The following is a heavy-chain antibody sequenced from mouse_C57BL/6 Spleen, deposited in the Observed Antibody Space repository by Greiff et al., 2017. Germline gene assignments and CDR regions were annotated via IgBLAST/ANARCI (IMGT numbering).Heavy chain of an antibody. CDR1: GYTFTDYN. CDR2: INPNNGGT. CDR3: ARSQPPYYFGY. V-gene: IGHV1-18*01. Sequence: VHVKQSGPELVKPGASVKIPCKAPGYTFTDYNMDWVKQSHGKSLEWIGDINPNNGGTIYNQKFTGKATLTVDKSSSTAYMELRGLTSEDTAVYYCARSQPPYYFGYWGEGTTLTVSS. J-gene: IGHJ2*01.